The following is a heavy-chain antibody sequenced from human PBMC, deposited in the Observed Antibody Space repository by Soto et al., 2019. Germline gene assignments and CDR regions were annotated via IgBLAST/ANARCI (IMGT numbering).Heavy chain of an antibody. Sequence: ASVKVSCKASGYTFTSYGIHWVRQAPGQRLEWMGWINAANGDTKYSPKFQGRVTIARDTSASTAYMELSSLRSEDTAVYYCVRRHVSATGIDWFDPWGQGTLVTVSS. CDR1: GYTFTSYG. D-gene: IGHD6-13*01. V-gene: IGHV1-3*01. CDR3: VRRHVSATGIDWFDP. J-gene: IGHJ5*02. CDR2: INAANGDT.